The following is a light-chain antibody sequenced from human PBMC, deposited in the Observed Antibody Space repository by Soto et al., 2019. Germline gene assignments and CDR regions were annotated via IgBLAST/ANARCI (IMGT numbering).Light chain of an antibody. J-gene: IGKJ2*01. Sequence: EIVVTQSPATLSVSPGERATLSCRASQSVSTKLAWYQHKPGQAPRLLIYGASTRATGIPARFSGSGSGTEFTLTISSLQSEDFAIYYCQQYNNWYTFGQGTKLEIK. V-gene: IGKV3-15*01. CDR2: GAS. CDR1: QSVSTK. CDR3: QQYNNWYT.